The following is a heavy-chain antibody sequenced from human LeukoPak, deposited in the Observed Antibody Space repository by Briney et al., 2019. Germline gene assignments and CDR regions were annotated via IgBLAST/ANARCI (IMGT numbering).Heavy chain of an antibody. D-gene: IGHD3-9*01. CDR1: GYTFTSYG. CDR2: ISAYNGNT. V-gene: IGHV1-18*01. J-gene: IGHJ6*02. Sequence: AASVKVSCKASGYTFTSYGISWVRQAPGQGLEWMGWISAYNGNTNYAQKLQGRVTMTTDTSTSTDYMELRSLRSDDTAVYYCARVGYDILTGYSLYYYYYGMDVWGQGTTVTVSS. CDR3: ARVGYDILTGYSLYYYYYGMDV.